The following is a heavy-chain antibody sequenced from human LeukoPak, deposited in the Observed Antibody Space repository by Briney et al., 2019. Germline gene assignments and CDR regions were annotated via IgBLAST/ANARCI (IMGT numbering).Heavy chain of an antibody. V-gene: IGHV1-2*02. J-gene: IGHJ4*02. Sequence: ASVKVSCKASGYTFTGYYMHWVRQAPGQGLEWMGWINPNSGGTNYAQEFRGRVTMTRDTSISTAYMELSRLRSDDTAVYYCARDPMSAAPYYFDYWGQGTLVTVSS. CDR3: ARDPMSAAPYYFDY. CDR1: GYTFTGYY. D-gene: IGHD2-2*01. CDR2: INPNSGGT.